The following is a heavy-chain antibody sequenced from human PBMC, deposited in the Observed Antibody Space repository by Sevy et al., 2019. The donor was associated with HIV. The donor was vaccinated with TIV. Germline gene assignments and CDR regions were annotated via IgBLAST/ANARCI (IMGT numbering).Heavy chain of an antibody. D-gene: IGHD6-19*01. V-gene: IGHV3-33*06. CDR1: GFTFSSYG. CDR2: IWYDGSNK. Sequence: GGSLRLSCAASGFTFSSYGMHWVRQAPGKGLEWVAVIWYDGSNKYYADSVKGRFTISRDNSKNTLYLQMNSLRAEDTVVYYCAKGTVPYRSGGYYYCYYYMDVWGKGTTVTVSS. J-gene: IGHJ6*03. CDR3: AKGTVPYRSGGYYYCYYYMDV.